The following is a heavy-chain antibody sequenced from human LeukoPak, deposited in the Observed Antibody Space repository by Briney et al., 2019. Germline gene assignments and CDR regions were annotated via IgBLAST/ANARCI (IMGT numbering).Heavy chain of an antibody. CDR2: INPNSGGA. V-gene: IGHV1-2*02. CDR1: GYTFTGNY. D-gene: IGHD6-19*01. Sequence: ASVKVSCKASGYTFTGNYMHWVRQAPGQGLEWMGWINPNSGGAIYAQKFQGRVTMTRDTSISTAYMELSRLRSDDTAVYYCARSNPGYSSGWGHFDYWGQGTLVTVSS. J-gene: IGHJ4*02. CDR3: ARSNPGYSSGWGHFDY.